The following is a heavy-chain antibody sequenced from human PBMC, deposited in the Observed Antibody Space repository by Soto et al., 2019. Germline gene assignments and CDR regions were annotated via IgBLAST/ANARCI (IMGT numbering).Heavy chain of an antibody. CDR2: INPNSGAT. Sequence: ASVEVCCETSGHSFTGYYIHSVRQAPGQGLEWMGWINPNSGATLYARKFQGRVIVSRDTSISTAFMELSSLSSDDTAVYYCARGPFNYDSSGYYVYWGQGTLVTVSS. V-gene: IGHV1-2*02. D-gene: IGHD3-22*01. CDR3: ARGPFNYDSSGYYVY. CDR1: GHSFTGYY. J-gene: IGHJ1*01.